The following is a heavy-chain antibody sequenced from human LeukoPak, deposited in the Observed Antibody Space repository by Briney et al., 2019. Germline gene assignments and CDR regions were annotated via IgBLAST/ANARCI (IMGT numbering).Heavy chain of an antibody. CDR1: GYTFTHNY. CDR2: INPNSGST. D-gene: IGHD2-2*01. CDR3: TRGVGTSLFAD. J-gene: IGHJ4*02. V-gene: IGHV1-2*02. Sequence: ASVKVSCKASGYTFTHNYIHWVRQAPGQGLEWMGGINPNSGSTNSAQRFQGRVTMTRDTSISTAYMDLSSLRSDDTAVYYCTRGVGTSLFADWGQGTLVTVSS.